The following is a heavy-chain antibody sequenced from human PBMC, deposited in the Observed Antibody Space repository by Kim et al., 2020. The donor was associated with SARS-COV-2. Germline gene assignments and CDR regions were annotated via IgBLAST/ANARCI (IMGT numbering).Heavy chain of an antibody. Sequence: SETLSLTCTVSGGSISSYYWSWIRQPPGKGLEWIGYIYYSGSTNYNPSLKSRVTISVDTSKNQFSLKLSSVTAADTAVYYCARDGASYSSSPGGFDYWGQGTLVTVSS. CDR2: IYYSGST. D-gene: IGHD6-6*01. V-gene: IGHV4-59*13. CDR1: GGSISSYY. CDR3: ARDGASYSSSPGGFDY. J-gene: IGHJ4*02.